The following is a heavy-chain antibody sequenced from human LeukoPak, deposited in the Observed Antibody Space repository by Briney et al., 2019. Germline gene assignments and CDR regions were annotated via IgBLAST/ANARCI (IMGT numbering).Heavy chain of an antibody. Sequence: ASVKVSCKASGLTFTSSAMQWVRQARGQRLEWVGWIVVGSGNTNYAQKFQERVTITRDMSTSTAYMELSSLRSEDTAVYYCAAPTTVVTQFLVNWGQGTLVTVSS. CDR1: GLTFTSSA. D-gene: IGHD4-23*01. CDR2: IVVGSGNT. J-gene: IGHJ4*02. V-gene: IGHV1-58*02. CDR3: AAPTTVVTQFLVN.